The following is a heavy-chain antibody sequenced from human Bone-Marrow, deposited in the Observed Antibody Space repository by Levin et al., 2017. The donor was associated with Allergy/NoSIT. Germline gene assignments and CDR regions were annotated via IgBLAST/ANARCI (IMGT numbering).Heavy chain of an antibody. CDR2: ISSSGSTI. CDR1: GFTFSDYY. D-gene: IGHD2-2*01. Sequence: LSLTCAASGFTFSDYYMSWIRQAPGKGLEWVSYISSSGSTIYYADSVKGRFTISRDNAKNSLYLQMNSLRAEDTAVYYCARVVRDQRTLWFDPWGQGTLVTVSS. J-gene: IGHJ5*02. V-gene: IGHV3-11*01. CDR3: ARVVRDQRTLWFDP.